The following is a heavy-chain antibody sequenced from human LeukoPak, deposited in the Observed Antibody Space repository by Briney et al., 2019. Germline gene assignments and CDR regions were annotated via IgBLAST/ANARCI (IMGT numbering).Heavy chain of an antibody. CDR3: ARGFLEWLPIDY. CDR1: GYSISSGYY. D-gene: IGHD3-3*01. Sequence: PSETLSLTCTVSGYSISSGYYWSWIRQPPGKGLEWIGYIYYSGSTYYNPSLKSRVTISVDTSKNHFSLKLSSVTAADTAVYYCARGFLEWLPIDYWGQGTLVTVSS. CDR2: IYYSGST. J-gene: IGHJ4*02. V-gene: IGHV4-30-4*08.